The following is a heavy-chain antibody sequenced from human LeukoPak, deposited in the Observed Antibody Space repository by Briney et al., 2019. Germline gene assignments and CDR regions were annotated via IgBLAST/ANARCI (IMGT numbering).Heavy chain of an antibody. CDR3: ARGGRLLYSSGSNDY. J-gene: IGHJ4*02. Sequence: KPGGSLRLSCAASGFTFSSYSMNWVRQAPGKGLEWVSSISSSSSYIYYADSVKGRFTISRDNAKNSLYLQMNSLRAEDTAVYYCARGGRLLYSSGSNDYWGQGTLVTVSS. D-gene: IGHD3-10*01. CDR2: ISSSSSYI. CDR1: GFTFSSYS. V-gene: IGHV3-21*01.